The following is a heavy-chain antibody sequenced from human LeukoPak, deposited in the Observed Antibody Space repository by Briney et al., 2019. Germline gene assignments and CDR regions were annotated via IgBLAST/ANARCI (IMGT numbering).Heavy chain of an antibody. CDR1: GGSISSGDYY. V-gene: IGHV4-31*03. CDR2: IYYSGST. D-gene: IGHD6-13*01. J-gene: IGHJ3*02. Sequence: PSETLSLTCTVSGGSISSGDYYWSWIRQHPGKGLEWIGYIYYSGSTYYNPSLKSRVTISVDTSKNQFSLKLSSVTAADTAVYYCARLHSSSWSWFVFDIWGQGTMVTVSS. CDR3: ARLHSSSWSWFVFDI.